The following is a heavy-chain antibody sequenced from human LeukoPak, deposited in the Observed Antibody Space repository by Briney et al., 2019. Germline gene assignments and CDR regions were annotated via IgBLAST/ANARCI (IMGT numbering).Heavy chain of an antibody. CDR2: IRYDGSNK. CDR1: GFTFSSYG. V-gene: IGHV3-30*02. D-gene: IGHD5-18*01. Sequence: GGSLRLSCAASGFTFSSYGMHWVRQAPGKGLEWVAFIRYDGSNKYYAHSVKGRFTISRDNSKNTLYLQMNSLRAEDTAVYYCAKDAWIQLWLRRRSYFDYWGQGTLVTVSS. CDR3: AKDAWIQLWLRRRSYFDY. J-gene: IGHJ4*02.